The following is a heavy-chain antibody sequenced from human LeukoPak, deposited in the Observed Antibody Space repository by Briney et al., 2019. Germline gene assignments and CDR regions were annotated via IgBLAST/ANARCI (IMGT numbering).Heavy chain of an antibody. CDR2: TYYRSKWYN. J-gene: IGHJ6*02. CDR3: ARDHACSGGSCLYGMDV. D-gene: IGHD2-15*01. V-gene: IGHV6-1*01. CDR1: GDSVSSNSAA. Sequence: SQTLSLTCAISGDSVSSNSAAWNWIRQSPSSGLEWLGRTYYRSKWYNDYAVSVKSRITINPDTSKNQFSLQLNSVTPEDTAVYYCARDHACSGGSCLYGMDVWGQGTTVTVSS.